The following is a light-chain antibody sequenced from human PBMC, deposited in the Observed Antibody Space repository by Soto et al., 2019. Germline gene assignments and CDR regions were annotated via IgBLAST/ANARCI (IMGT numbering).Light chain of an antibody. CDR3: QHLNTYPIT. V-gene: IGKV1-9*01. J-gene: IGKJ5*01. CDR2: AAS. Sequence: MQLTQSPSSLSASVGDRVSISCRASQDISTHLAWFAQKPGRAPQLLIYAASTLHSGVPSRFSGSGSGTDFTLTISSLQPEDFATYYCQHLNTYPITFGPGTRLEIK. CDR1: QDISTH.